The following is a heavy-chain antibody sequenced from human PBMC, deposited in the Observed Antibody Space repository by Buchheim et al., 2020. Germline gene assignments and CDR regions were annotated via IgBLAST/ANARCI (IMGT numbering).Heavy chain of an antibody. Sequence: QVQLQESGPGLVKPSETLSLTCTVSGGSISSYYWSWIRQPPGKGLEWIGYIYYSGSTNYNPSLKSRVTISVDTSKNQFSLKLSSVTAADTAVYYCARTLDSSGWYRFDPWGQGTL. CDR1: GGSISSYY. V-gene: IGHV4-59*01. J-gene: IGHJ5*02. CDR2: IYYSGST. CDR3: ARTLDSSGWYRFDP. D-gene: IGHD6-19*01.